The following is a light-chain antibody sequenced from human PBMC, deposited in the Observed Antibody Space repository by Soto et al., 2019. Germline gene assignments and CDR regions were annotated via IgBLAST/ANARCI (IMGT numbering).Light chain of an antibody. CDR2: ASS. J-gene: IGKJ4*01. V-gene: IGKV3-20*01. Sequence: EIVLTQSPGTLSLSPGEGATLSCRASQEVDNNFLAWYQQRPGQAPRLLIYASSRRATGIPDRFSGSGSGTDFTLTISRVGPEDIAVYFCHQYYSSITFGGGTNVEVK. CDR1: QEVDNNF. CDR3: HQYYSSIT.